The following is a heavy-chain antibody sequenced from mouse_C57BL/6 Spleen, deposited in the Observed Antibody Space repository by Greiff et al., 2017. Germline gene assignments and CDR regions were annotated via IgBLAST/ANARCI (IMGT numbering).Heavy chain of an antibody. D-gene: IGHD1-1*01. CDR3: ARGYGSSYEAY. CDR1: GYAFSSSW. J-gene: IGHJ3*01. V-gene: IGHV1-82*01. Sequence: VQLQQSGPELVTPGASVTISCKASGYAFSSSWMNWVKQRPGKGLEWIGRIYPGDGDTNYNGKFKGKATLTADKSSSTAYMQLSSLTSEDSAVYFCARGYGSSYEAYWGQGTLVTVSA. CDR2: IYPGDGDT.